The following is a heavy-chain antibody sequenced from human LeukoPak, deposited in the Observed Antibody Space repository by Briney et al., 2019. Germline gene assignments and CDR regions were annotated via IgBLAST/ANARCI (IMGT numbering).Heavy chain of an antibody. CDR2: ISVSGGSS. V-gene: IGHV3-23*01. D-gene: IGHD1-26*01. CDR1: GFTFSSYG. J-gene: IGHJ3*02. Sequence: PGGSLRLSCAASGFTFSSYGMSWVRQAPGKGLEWVSAISVSGGSSYYADSVKGRFTISRDNSKNTLFLQMNSLRAEDTAVYYCAKLYSGSYYGAFDIWGQGTMVTVSS. CDR3: AKLYSGSYYGAFDI.